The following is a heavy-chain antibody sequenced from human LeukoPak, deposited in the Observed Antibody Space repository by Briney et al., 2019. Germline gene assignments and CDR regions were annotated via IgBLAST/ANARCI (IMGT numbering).Heavy chain of an antibody. Sequence: SVKVSCKASGGTFSSYAISWVRQAPGQGLEWMGGIIPIFGTANYAQKFQGRVTITADESTSTAYMELSSLRSEDTAVYYCARDSPTLGYCSSTSCYLFDYWGQGTLVTVSS. CDR1: GGTFSSYA. V-gene: IGHV1-69*13. D-gene: IGHD2-2*01. CDR3: ARDSPTLGYCSSTSCYLFDY. J-gene: IGHJ4*02. CDR2: IIPIFGTA.